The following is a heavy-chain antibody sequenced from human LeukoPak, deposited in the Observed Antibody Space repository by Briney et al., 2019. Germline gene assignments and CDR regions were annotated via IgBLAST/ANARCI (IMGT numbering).Heavy chain of an antibody. CDR3: ARMEPSTFGYFDY. D-gene: IGHD3-10*02. V-gene: IGHV3-23*01. J-gene: IGHJ4*02. Sequence: GGSLRLSCAASGFTFSTYAMSWVRQAPGKGLEWVSAISGSGGSTYYADSVKGRFTISRDNAKNSLYLQMNSLRAEDTAVYYCARMEPSTFGYFDYWGQGTLVTVSS. CDR2: ISGSGGST. CDR1: GFTFSTYA.